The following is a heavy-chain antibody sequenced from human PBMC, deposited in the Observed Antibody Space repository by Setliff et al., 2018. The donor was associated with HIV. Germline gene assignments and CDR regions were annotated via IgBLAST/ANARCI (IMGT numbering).Heavy chain of an antibody. J-gene: IGHJ5*02. D-gene: IGHD6-13*01. CDR1: GVSISSSNYF. CDR3: AVTYSSSWYRLNWFDP. V-gene: IGHV4-61*10. CDR2: IYTSGST. Sequence: SETLSLTCSVSGVSISSSNYFWTWIRQPAGKGREWIGHIYTSGSTNYNPSLKYNPSLKSRATISIDTSKKQFSLKLNSVTAADTAVYYCAVTYSSSWYRLNWFDPWGQGTLVTAPQ.